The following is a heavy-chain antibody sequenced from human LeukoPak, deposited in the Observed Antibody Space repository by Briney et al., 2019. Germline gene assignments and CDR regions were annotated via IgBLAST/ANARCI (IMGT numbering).Heavy chain of an antibody. CDR2: IYSSGST. Sequence: SETLSLTCTVSGGPINNYFWSWIRQPAGKGLEWMGRIYSSGSTSYNPSLKNRLTISLDKTKNQVSLKLTSVTAADTAMYVCAREQTKGFDQWGQGTLVTVSS. CDR1: GGPINNYF. CDR3: AREQTKGFDQ. V-gene: IGHV4-4*07. D-gene: IGHD2-8*01. J-gene: IGHJ4*02.